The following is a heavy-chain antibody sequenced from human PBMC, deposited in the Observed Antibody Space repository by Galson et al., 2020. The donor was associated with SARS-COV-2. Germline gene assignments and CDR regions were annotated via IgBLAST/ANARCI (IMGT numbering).Heavy chain of an antibody. CDR1: GGSLSSGDYY. CDR3: ARGNRGFDY. Sequence: ETSETMSLTCTVYGGSLSSGDYYWSWIRQPPGKGLEWIGHVYHSGNTSYNPSIESRLTLSVDTSKNLFSLKLRSVTAADTAVYYCARGNRGFDYWGQGVLVTVSS. J-gene: IGHJ4*02. D-gene: IGHD3-10*01. CDR2: VYHSGNT. V-gene: IGHV4-30-4*01.